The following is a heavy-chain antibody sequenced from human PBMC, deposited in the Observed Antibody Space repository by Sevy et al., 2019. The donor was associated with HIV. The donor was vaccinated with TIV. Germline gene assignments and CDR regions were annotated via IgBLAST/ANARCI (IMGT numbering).Heavy chain of an antibody. Sequence: GGSLRLSCAASGFTFSSYSMNWVRQAPGKGLEWVSSISSSSSYIYYVDSVKGRFTISRDNAKNSLYLQMNSLRAEDTAVYYCARDVGPDIVVVPAANPSRLGWFDPWGQGTLVTVSS. CDR3: ARDVGPDIVVVPAANPSRLGWFDP. D-gene: IGHD2-2*01. J-gene: IGHJ5*02. CDR1: GFTFSSYS. V-gene: IGHV3-21*01. CDR2: ISSSSSYI.